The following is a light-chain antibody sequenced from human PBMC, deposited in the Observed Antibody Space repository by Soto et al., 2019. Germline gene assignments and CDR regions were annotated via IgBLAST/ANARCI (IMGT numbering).Light chain of an antibody. V-gene: IGLV2-14*01. CDR2: EVS. CDR3: SSYTSSSTPHV. J-gene: IGLJ1*01. Sequence: QSALTQPASVSGSPGQSITISCTGTSSDVGGYNYVSWYQQHPGKAPKLLIYEVSNRPSGVSNRFSGSKSGNTASLTISGLQAEDAADYFCSSYTSSSTPHVFGTGTKLTV. CDR1: SSDVGGYNY.